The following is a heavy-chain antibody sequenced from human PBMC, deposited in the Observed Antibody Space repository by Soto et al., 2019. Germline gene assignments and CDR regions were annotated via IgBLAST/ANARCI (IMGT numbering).Heavy chain of an antibody. J-gene: IGHJ4*02. D-gene: IGHD6-13*01. Sequence: QVQLVQSGAEVKKPGSSVKVSCKASGGTFSNYAISWVRQAPGQGLESMGGIIPIFGTTNYAQRFQGRVTITADESTSTAYMELSSLRSEDTAVYYCARVSSSWYKDYFDYWGQGTLVTVSS. CDR1: GGTFSNYA. CDR2: IIPIFGTT. V-gene: IGHV1-69*12. CDR3: ARVSSSWYKDYFDY.